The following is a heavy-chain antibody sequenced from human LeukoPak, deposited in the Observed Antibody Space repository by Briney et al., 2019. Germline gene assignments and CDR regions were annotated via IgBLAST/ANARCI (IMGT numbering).Heavy chain of an antibody. Sequence: SETLSLXCTVSGGSISSSSYYWGWIRQPPGKGLEWIGSIYYSGSTYYNPSLKSRVTISVDTSKNQFSLKLSSVTAADTAVYYCARLDLSIIWGQGTLVTVSS. J-gene: IGHJ4*02. CDR3: ARLDLSII. V-gene: IGHV4-39*01. CDR1: GGSISSSSYY. CDR2: IYYSGST.